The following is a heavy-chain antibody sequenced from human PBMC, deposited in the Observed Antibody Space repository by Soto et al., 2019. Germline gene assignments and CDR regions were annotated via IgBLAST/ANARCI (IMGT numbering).Heavy chain of an antibody. Sequence: GGSLRLSCAASGFTFSSYGLHWVRQAPGKGLEWVAVIWYDGSNKYYADSVKGRFTISRDNSKNTLYLQMNSLRAEDTAVYYCARTHSDSSGYYSLLPIDYWGQGTLLTVSS. CDR1: GFTFSSYG. D-gene: IGHD3-22*01. J-gene: IGHJ4*02. CDR2: IWYDGSNK. CDR3: ARTHSDSSGYYSLLPIDY. V-gene: IGHV3-33*01.